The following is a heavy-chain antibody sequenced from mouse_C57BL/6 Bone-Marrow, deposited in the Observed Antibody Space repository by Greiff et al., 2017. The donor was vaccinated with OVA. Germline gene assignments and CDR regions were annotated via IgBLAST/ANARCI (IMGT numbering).Heavy chain of an antibody. Sequence: EVQLQQSGPELVKPGASVKISCKASGYTFTDYYMNWVKQSHGKSLEWIGDINPNNGGTSYNQKFKGKATLTVDKSSSTAYMELRSLTSEDSAVYYCAPYYYGSSLYYFDYWGQGTTLTVSS. CDR1: GYTFTDYY. D-gene: IGHD1-1*01. J-gene: IGHJ2*01. V-gene: IGHV1-26*01. CDR3: APYYYGSSLYYFDY. CDR2: INPNNGGT.